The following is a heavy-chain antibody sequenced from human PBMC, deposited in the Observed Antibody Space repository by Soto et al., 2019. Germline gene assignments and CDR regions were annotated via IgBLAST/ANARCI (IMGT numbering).Heavy chain of an antibody. CDR1: NFSISSGYY. D-gene: IGHD1-26*01. Sequence: SETLSLTCVVSNFSISSGYYWGWIRQSPGKGLEWIASIYRSGTTSYNPSLKSRVTISVDPSKNQFSLMLTAVTAADTAVYYCARTPSGSYYSVFNYWGRGSLVTVSS. CDR3: ARTPSGSYYSVFNY. J-gene: IGHJ4*02. CDR2: IYRSGTT. V-gene: IGHV4-38-2*01.